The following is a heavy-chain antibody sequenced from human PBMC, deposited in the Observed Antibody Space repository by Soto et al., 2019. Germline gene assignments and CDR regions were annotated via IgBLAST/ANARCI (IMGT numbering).Heavy chain of an antibody. CDR1: GGSISSSSYY. CDR2: IYYSGST. J-gene: IGHJ6*02. V-gene: IGHV4-39*02. CDR3: ARDYRLAAAGDKYYYYGMDV. D-gene: IGHD6-13*01. Sequence: SETLSLTCTVSGGSISSSSYYWGWIRQPPGKGLEWIGSIYYSGSTYYNPSLKSRVTISVDTSKNQFSLKLSSVTAADTAVYYCARDYRLAAAGDKYYYYGMDVWGQGTTVTVSS.